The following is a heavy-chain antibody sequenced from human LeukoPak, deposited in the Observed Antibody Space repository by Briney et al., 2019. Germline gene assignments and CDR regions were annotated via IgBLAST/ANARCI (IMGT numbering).Heavy chain of an antibody. CDR1: GFTFSTYA. CDR2: ISNDGFKK. CDR3: APSPNYGSGTSGN. J-gene: IGHJ4*02. V-gene: IGHV3-30*03. Sequence: PGGSLRLSCSASGFTFSTYAMHWVRQAPGKGLEWVALISNDGFKKYYPDSVEGRFIISRDNSKNTLFLQMNSLRAEDTAVYYCAPSPNYGSGTSGNWGQGTLVTVSS. D-gene: IGHD3-10*01.